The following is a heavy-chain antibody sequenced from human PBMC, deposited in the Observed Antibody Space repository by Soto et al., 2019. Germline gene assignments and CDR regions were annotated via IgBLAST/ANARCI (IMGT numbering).Heavy chain of an antibody. V-gene: IGHV1-46*03. CDR2: INPSGGST. J-gene: IGHJ4*02. CDR3: ARDRDLLVVGAATNHYEY. Sequence: ASVKVSCKASGYTFTSYYMHWVRQSPGQGLEWMGIINPSGGSTSYAQKFQGRVTMTRDTSTSTVYMELSSLRSEDTAVYYCARDRDLLVVGAATNHYEYSGQRTPVTVSA. CDR1: GYTFTSYY. D-gene: IGHD2-15*01.